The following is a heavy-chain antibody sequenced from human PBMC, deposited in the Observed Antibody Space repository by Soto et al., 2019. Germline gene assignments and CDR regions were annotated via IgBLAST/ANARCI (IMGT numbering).Heavy chain of an antibody. J-gene: IGHJ4*02. CDR1: GFTFSSYA. CDR3: ARDRRGYNPTYTFDY. Sequence: QVQLVESGGGVVQPGRSLRLSCAASGFTFSSYAMHWVRQAPGKGLEWVAVISYDGSNKYYADSVKGRFTISRDNSKNTLYLQMNSLRAEDTAAYYCARDRRGYNPTYTFDYWGQGTLVTVSS. D-gene: IGHD5-12*01. CDR2: ISYDGSNK. V-gene: IGHV3-30-3*01.